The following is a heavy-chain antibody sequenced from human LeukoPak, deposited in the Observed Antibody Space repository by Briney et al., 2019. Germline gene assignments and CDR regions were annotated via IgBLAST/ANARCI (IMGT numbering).Heavy chain of an antibody. V-gene: IGHV3-33*07. Sequence: GSSLRLSCAASGFTFSSYGMYWLRQAPGIGLEWVAVIWYDGSNKYYADSVKGRFTISRDNSKNIVYLQMNSLRAEDTAVYYCARVSGGDGYKDDVFDIWGQGTMVTVSS. J-gene: IGHJ3*02. CDR2: IWYDGSNK. CDR1: GFTFSSYG. D-gene: IGHD5-24*01. CDR3: ARVSGGDGYKDDVFDI.